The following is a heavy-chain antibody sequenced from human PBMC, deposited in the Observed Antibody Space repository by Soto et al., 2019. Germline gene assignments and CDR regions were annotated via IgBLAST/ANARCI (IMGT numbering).Heavy chain of an antibody. V-gene: IGHV1-69*01. J-gene: IGHJ6*02. D-gene: IGHD5-18*01. CDR2: IIPIFGTA. Sequence: QVQLVQSGAEVKKPGSSVKVSCKASGGTFSSYAISWVRQAPGQVLEWMGGIIPIFGTANYAQKFQGRVTITADESTSTAYMELSSLRSEDTAVYYCASGGYSYGYADYYGMDVWGQGTTVTVSS. CDR1: GGTFSSYA. CDR3: ASGGYSYGYADYYGMDV.